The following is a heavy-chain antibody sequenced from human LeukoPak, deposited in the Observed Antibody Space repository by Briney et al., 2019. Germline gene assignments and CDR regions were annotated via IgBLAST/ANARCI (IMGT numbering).Heavy chain of an antibody. J-gene: IGHJ5*02. D-gene: IGHD5-12*01. Sequence: GGSLRLSCAASGFTFDEYGMTWVRQAPGKGLEWVSGITRNGATAGYADSVKGRFTISRDNSKNTLYLQMNSLIAEDTAVYYCARDFYSGYDYNWFDPWGQGTLVTVSS. CDR2: ITRNGATA. CDR1: GFTFDEYG. CDR3: ARDFYSGYDYNWFDP. V-gene: IGHV3-20*04.